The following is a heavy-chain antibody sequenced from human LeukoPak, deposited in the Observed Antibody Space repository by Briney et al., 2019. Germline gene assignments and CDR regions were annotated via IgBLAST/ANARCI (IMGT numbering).Heavy chain of an antibody. CDR2: IIPIFGTA. J-gene: IGHJ4*02. D-gene: IGHD5-12*01. V-gene: IGHV1-69*13. CDR3: ARGIGYSGYDAKVGAFDY. Sequence: SVKVSCKASGGTFSSYAISWVRQAPGQGLEWMGGIIPIFGTANYAQKFQGRVTIAADESTSTAYMELSSLRSEDTAVYYCARGIGYSGYDAKVGAFDYWGQGTLVTVSS. CDR1: GGTFSSYA.